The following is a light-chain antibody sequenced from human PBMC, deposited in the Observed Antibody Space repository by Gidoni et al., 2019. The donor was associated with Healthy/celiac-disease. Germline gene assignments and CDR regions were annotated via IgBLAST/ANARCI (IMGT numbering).Light chain of an antibody. J-gene: IGKJ1*01. CDR3: MQALQTPPA. Sequence: DLVMTQSRLSLPVTPGEPASISSRSSQSLLHSNGYNYLDWYLQKPGQSPQLLIYLGSNRASGGTDRFSGSGAGTDFTLKISRVQAEDVGVYYCMQALQTPPAFGQXTKVEIK. CDR1: QSLLHSNGYNY. V-gene: IGKV2-28*01. CDR2: LGS.